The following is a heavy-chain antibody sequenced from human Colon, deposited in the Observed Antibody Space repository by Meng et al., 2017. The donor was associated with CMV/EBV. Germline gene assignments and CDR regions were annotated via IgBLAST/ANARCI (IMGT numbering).Heavy chain of an antibody. CDR3: ARAPLWLAFYLDY. CDR1: GFIFSSFP. D-gene: IGHD2-21*01. V-gene: IGHV3-30-3*01. CDR2: ISYDGSSV. Sequence: GESLKISCVASGFIFSSFPMHWVRQSPGKGLEWVAVISYDGSSVHYADSVRGRVTISRDNSKNTLYLQMDGLTVEDTATYYCARAPLWLAFYLDYWGQGTLVTVS. J-gene: IGHJ4*02.